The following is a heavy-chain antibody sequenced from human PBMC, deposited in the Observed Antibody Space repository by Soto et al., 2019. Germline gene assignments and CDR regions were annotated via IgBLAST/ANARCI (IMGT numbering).Heavy chain of an antibody. CDR2: INHSGST. Sequence: SDTLSLTCAVYGGSFSVYYWSWIRQPPGKGLEWIGEINHSGSTNYNPSLKSRVTISVDTSKNQFSLKLSSVTAADTAVYYCARDGYCSSTSCYGDDAFDIWGQGTMVTVSS. D-gene: IGHD2-2*03. J-gene: IGHJ3*02. CDR3: ARDGYCSSTSCYGDDAFDI. CDR1: GGSFSVYY. V-gene: IGHV4-34*01.